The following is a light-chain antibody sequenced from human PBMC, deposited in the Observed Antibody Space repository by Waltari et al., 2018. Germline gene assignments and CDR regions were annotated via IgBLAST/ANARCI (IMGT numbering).Light chain of an antibody. V-gene: IGKV1-39*01. CDR1: QSVRTY. J-gene: IGKJ4*01. CDR3: QHSYGTPPT. Sequence: DIQMTQSPSSLSASVGDSVTITCRASQSVRTYLHWYQHQPGRAPRPVIYDASTLQRGVPSRFTGGGSGTLFTLTISGLQPEDFATYYCQHSYGTPPTFGGGTRVEI. CDR2: DAS.